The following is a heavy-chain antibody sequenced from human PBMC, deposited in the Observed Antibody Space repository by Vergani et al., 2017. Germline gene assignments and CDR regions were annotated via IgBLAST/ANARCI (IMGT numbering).Heavy chain of an antibody. J-gene: IGHJ6*02. V-gene: IGHV3-23*01. Sequence: EVQLLESGGDLVQPGGSLRLSCAASGFTFNHYAMNWVRQAPGKGLEWVSGISGSGGSTYYAGSVKGRFTISRDSSKNTLYLQMNSLSAGDTAVYYCAKANPRNSXYVYLYYYHAMDVWGQGTTVTVSS. CDR2: ISGSGGST. CDR3: AKANPRNSXYVYLYYYHAMDV. CDR1: GFTFNHYA. D-gene: IGHD5-12*01.